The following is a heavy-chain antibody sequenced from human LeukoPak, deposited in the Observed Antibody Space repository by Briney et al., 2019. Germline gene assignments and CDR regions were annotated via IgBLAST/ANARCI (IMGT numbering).Heavy chain of an antibody. D-gene: IGHD5-18*01. CDR3: ARDRSYGSFDF. Sequence: GGSLRLSCAASGFIFSSHWMSWVRQAPGKGLEWVANIKQDGSEKYYADSVKGRFTISRDNAKNALYLQMNSLTAEDTALYHCARDRSYGSFDFWGQGTLVTVSS. J-gene: IGHJ4*02. CDR1: GFIFSSHW. V-gene: IGHV3-7*03. CDR2: IKQDGSEK.